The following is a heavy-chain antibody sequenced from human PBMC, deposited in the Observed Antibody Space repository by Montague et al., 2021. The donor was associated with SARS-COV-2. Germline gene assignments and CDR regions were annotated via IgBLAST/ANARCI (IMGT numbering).Heavy chain of an antibody. CDR2: ISRRGNT. CDR1: GGSFSGLC. J-gene: IGHJ6*03. CDR3: ARGGGNILTNYSYYYLDV. V-gene: IGHV4-34*01. D-gene: IGHD4-23*01. Sequence: SETLSLTCAVSGGSFSGLCSSWVRQPPGKGLEWIGVISRRGNTIYNPSLKSRVTISEDTSKSQFSLKLSSVTAAATAVYYCARGGGNILTNYSYYYLDVWGTGTTVTVSS.